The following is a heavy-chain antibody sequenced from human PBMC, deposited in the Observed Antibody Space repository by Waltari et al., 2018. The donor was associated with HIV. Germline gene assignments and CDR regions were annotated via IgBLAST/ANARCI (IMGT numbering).Heavy chain of an antibody. V-gene: IGHV3-30*04. CDR3: ARDQPVIGIAAAGTFDY. Sequence: QVQLVESGGGVVQPGRSLRLSCAASGFTFSSYAMHWVRQAPGKGLEWVAVISYDGSNKYYADSVKGRFTISRDNSKNTLYLQMNSLRAEDTAVYYCARDQPVIGIAAAGTFDYWGQGTLVTVSS. CDR1: GFTFSSYA. J-gene: IGHJ4*02. D-gene: IGHD6-13*01. CDR2: ISYDGSNK.